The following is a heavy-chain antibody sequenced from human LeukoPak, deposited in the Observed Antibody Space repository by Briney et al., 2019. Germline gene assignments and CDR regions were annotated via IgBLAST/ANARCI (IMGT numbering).Heavy chain of an antibody. CDR3: ARALNGYFDS. CDR2: IYHSGST. Sequence: SETLSLTCAVSGYSISSGYYWGWIRQAPGKGLEWVGTIYHSGSTYYNPSLKSRVTISLDTSKNQFSLKLSSVTAADTAVYYCARALNGYFDSWGQGTLVTVSS. CDR1: GYSISSGYY. J-gene: IGHJ4*02. D-gene: IGHD2-8*01. V-gene: IGHV4-38-2*01.